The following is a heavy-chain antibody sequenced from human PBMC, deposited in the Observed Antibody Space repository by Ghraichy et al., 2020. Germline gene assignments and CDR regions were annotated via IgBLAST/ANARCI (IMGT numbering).Heavy chain of an antibody. CDR2: INHSGST. Sequence: SETLSLTCAVYGGSFSGYYWSWIRQPPGKGLEWIGEINHSGSTNYNPSLKSRVTISVDTSKNQFSLKLSSVTAADTAVYYCARGLGYCSGGSCWWFDPWGQGTLVTVSS. V-gene: IGHV4-34*01. D-gene: IGHD2-15*01. CDR1: GGSFSGYY. CDR3: ARGLGYCSGGSCWWFDP. J-gene: IGHJ5*02.